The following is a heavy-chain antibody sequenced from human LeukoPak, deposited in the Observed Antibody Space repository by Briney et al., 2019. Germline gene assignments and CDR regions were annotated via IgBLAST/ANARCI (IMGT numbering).Heavy chain of an antibody. D-gene: IGHD5-12*01. CDR3: AKAFSAYENWPPNWFDP. Sequence: GGSLRLSCAAPGFTFSSYAMNWVRQAPGKGLEWVAVISYDGSNKYYADSVKGRFTISRDNSKNTLYLQMNSLRAEDTAVYYCAKAFSAYENWPPNWFDPWGQGTLVTVSS. CDR1: GFTFSSYA. J-gene: IGHJ5*02. CDR2: ISYDGSNK. V-gene: IGHV3-30-3*01.